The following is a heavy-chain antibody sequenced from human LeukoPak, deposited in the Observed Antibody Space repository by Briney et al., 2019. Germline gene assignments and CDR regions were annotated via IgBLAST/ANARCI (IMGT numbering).Heavy chain of an antibody. CDR2: ISYDGSNK. J-gene: IGHJ4*02. V-gene: IGHV3-30*03. Sequence: GGSLRLSCAASGFTFSSYGMHWVRQAPGKGLEWVAVISYDGSNKYYADSVKGRFTISRDNSKNTLYLQMNSLRAEDTAAYYCVGYDLGVYWGQGTLVTVSS. CDR1: GFTFSSYG. D-gene: IGHD3-10*01. CDR3: VGYDLGVY.